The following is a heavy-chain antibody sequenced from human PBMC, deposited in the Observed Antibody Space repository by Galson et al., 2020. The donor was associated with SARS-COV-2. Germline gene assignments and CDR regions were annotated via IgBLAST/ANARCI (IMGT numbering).Heavy chain of an antibody. CDR2: IYYSGST. Sequence: ETSETLSLTCTVSGGSISRYYWSWIRQPPGKGLEWIGCIYYSGSTNYNPSLKSRVTISVDTSKNQFSLKLSSVTAADTAVYYCARHMHITAAGISKTYFYYGMDVWCQWTTGTVSS. D-gene: IGHD6-13*01. CDR1: GGSISRYY. CDR3: ARHMHITAAGISKTYFYYGMDV. J-gene: IGHJ6*02. V-gene: IGHV4-59*08.